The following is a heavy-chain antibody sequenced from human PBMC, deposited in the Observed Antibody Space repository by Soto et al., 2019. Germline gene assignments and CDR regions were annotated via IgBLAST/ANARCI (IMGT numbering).Heavy chain of an antibody. CDR1: GYSFTSYW. D-gene: IGHD3-22*01. J-gene: IGHJ4*02. CDR2: IYPGDSDA. Sequence: PGESLKISCKGSGYSFTSYWIGWVRQMPGKGLEWMGIIYPGDSDARYSPSFQGQVTISADKSISTAYLQWSSLKASDTAMYYCALATLSSGYPFSHFDYWGQGTLVTVSS. CDR3: ALATLSSGYPFSHFDY. V-gene: IGHV5-51*01.